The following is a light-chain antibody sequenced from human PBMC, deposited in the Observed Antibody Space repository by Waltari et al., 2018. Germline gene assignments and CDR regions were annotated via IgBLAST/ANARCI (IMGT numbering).Light chain of an antibody. Sequence: QSALTQPASVSGSPGQSITISCTGTSSDVGNYNLFSWYQQYPGKAPKVMIYDDNRRPSGVSDRFSGSKSGTTASLTISGVQAEDEADYYCCSYAGSYTWVFGGGTKLTVL. CDR1: SSDVGNYNL. V-gene: IGLV2-23*01. J-gene: IGLJ3*02. CDR3: CSYAGSYTWV. CDR2: DDN.